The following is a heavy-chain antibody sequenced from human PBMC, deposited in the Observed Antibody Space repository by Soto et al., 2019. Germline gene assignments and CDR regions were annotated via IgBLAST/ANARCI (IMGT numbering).Heavy chain of an antibody. CDR3: ARGVDYYDSSGYPLGYFDL. V-gene: IGHV3-74*01. J-gene: IGHJ2*01. Sequence: EVQLVESGGGLVQPGGSLRLSCAASGFTFSSYWMHWVRQAPGKGLVWVSRINSDGSSTSYADSVKGRFTISRDNAKNKLYLQMNSLRAEDKAVYYCARGVDYYDSSGYPLGYFDLWGRGTLVTVSS. CDR2: INSDGSST. D-gene: IGHD3-22*01. CDR1: GFTFSSYW.